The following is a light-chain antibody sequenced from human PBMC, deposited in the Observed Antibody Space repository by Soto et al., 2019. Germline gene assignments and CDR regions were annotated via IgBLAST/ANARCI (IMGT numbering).Light chain of an antibody. J-gene: IGLJ3*02. CDR2: GNS. Sequence: QSALTQPPSVSVAPGQRVTISCTGSSSNIGAGYDVHWYQQLPGTAPKLLIYGNSNRPSGVPDRFSGSKSGTSASLAITGLQAEDEADYYCQSFDSSLSGWVFGGGTKVTVL. V-gene: IGLV1-40*01. CDR3: QSFDSSLSGWV. CDR1: SSNIGAGYD.